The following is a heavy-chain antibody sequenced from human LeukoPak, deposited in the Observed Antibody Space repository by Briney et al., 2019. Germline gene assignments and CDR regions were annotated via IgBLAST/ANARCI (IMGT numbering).Heavy chain of an antibody. CDR3: ARHSGSYFDS. J-gene: IGHJ4*02. CDR2: IYPYDSDA. CDR1: GYRFTSYW. V-gene: IGHV5-51*01. D-gene: IGHD1-26*01. Sequence: PGESLQISCQGSGYRFTSYWILWVRQLPGKGLEWMGIIYPYDSDARYSPSFQGQVTMSVDKSINTVYLQWHSLRASDTAVYFCARHSGSYFDSWGQGSLVTVSS.